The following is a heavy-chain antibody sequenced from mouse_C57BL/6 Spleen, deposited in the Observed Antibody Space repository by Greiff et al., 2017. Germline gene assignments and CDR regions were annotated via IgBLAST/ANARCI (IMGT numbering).Heavy chain of an antibody. CDR1: GFNINDYY. Sequence: EVKLMESGAELVKPGASVKLSCTASGFNINDYYMHWVKQRTEQGLEWIGRIDPEDGETKYAPKFQGKATITADTSSNTAYMQLSSLPSEDTAVYYWARAHGSSYESWCAYWGQGTLVTVSA. V-gene: IGHV14-2*01. J-gene: IGHJ3*01. D-gene: IGHD1-1*01. CDR3: ARAHGSSYESWCAY. CDR2: IDPEDGET.